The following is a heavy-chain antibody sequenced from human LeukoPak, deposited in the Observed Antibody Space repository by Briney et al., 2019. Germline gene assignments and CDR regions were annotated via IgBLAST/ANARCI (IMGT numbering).Heavy chain of an antibody. J-gene: IGHJ4*02. CDR3: ARDGSAYSSGLV. CDR2: IYYSGST. CDR1: GDSIGSYY. D-gene: IGHD6-19*01. Sequence: SETLSLTCTVSGDSIGSYYWSWIRQPPGKGLEWIGYIYYSGSTNYNPSLKSRVTMSVDTSKNQFSLKVTSVTAADTAVYYCARDGSAYSSGLVWGQGTLVTVSS. V-gene: IGHV4-59*13.